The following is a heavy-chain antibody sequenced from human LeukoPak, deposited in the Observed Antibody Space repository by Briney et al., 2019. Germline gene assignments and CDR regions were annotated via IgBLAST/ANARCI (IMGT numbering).Heavy chain of an antibody. J-gene: IGHJ4*02. CDR2: ISYDGSNK. D-gene: IGHD2-21*02. Sequence: PGGSLRLSCAASGFTFSSYGMHWVRQAPGKGLEWVAVISYDGSNKYYADSVKGRFTISRDNSKNTLYLQMNSLRAEDTAVYYCAKCLKGDCYSYWGQGTLVTVSS. CDR1: GFTFSSYG. V-gene: IGHV3-30*18. CDR3: AKCLKGDCYSY.